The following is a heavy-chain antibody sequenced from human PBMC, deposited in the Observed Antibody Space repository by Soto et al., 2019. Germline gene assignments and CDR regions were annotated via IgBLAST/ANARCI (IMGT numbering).Heavy chain of an antibody. CDR3: ARDGRGSGYPLAAGDMDV. Sequence: PSETLSLTCTVSGGSISSYYWSWIRQPPGKGLEWIGYIYYSGSTNYNPSLKSRVTISVDTSKNQFSLKLSSVTAADTAVYYCARDGRGSGYPLAAGDMDVWGQGTTVTVSS. CDR1: GGSISSYY. D-gene: IGHD5-12*01. V-gene: IGHV4-59*01. J-gene: IGHJ6*02. CDR2: IYYSGST.